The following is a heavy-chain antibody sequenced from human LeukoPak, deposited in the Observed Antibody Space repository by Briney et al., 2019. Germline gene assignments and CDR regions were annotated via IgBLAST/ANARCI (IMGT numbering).Heavy chain of an antibody. V-gene: IGHV1-69*05. Sequence: XXASXGTFSSYAISXVRQAPGQGLEWXGRIIPIFGTANYAQKFQGRVTITTDESTSTAYMELSSLRSEDTAVYYCARDGEMATILDYWGQGTLVTVSS. CDR1: XGTFSSYA. D-gene: IGHD5-24*01. J-gene: IGHJ4*02. CDR3: ARDGEMATILDY. CDR2: IIPIFGTA.